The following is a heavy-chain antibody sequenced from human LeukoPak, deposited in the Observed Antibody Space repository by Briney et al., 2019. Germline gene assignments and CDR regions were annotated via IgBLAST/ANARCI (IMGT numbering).Heavy chain of an antibody. CDR1: GFTFSAYS. Sequence: PGGSLRLSCAASGFTFSAYSINWVRQAPGKGLEWISYISSGSSTIYYADFVKGRFTISRDNAKNSLYLQMNSLRAEDTAVYYCARESGFDYWGQGTLVTVSS. J-gene: IGHJ4*02. CDR3: ARESGFDY. CDR2: ISSGSSTI. V-gene: IGHV3-48*04. D-gene: IGHD6-25*01.